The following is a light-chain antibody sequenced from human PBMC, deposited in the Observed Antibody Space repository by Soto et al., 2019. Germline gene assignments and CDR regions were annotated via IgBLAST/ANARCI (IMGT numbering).Light chain of an antibody. CDR2: GAS. Sequence: EIVMTQSPATLSVSQGERATLSCRASQSVSSNLAWYQQKPGQAPRLLIYGASTRATGIPARFSGSVSGTEFTLTISSLQSEDLAVYYGQQYTNWPSWTFGPVTKVDIK. J-gene: IGKJ1*01. V-gene: IGKV3-15*01. CDR3: QQYTNWPSWT. CDR1: QSVSSN.